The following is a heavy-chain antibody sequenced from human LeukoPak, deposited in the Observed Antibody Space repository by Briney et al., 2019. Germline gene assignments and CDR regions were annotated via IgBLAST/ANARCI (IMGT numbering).Heavy chain of an antibody. Sequence: SETLSLTCIVSGGSISSSSYYWGWIRQPPGKGLEWLGSIYFSGYAYYNPSLKSRVTISVDTSKNQFSLKESSVTAADTAVYYCAREGSGWAIDYWGQGTLVTVSS. CDR2: IYFSGYA. J-gene: IGHJ4*02. CDR3: AREGSGWAIDY. CDR1: GGSISSSSYY. D-gene: IGHD6-19*01. V-gene: IGHV4-39*02.